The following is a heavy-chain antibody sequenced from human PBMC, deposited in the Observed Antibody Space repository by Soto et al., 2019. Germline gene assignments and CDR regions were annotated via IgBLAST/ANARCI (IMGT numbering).Heavy chain of an antibody. J-gene: IGHJ5*02. V-gene: IGHV4-30-4*08. CDR1: GGSISSGGYY. CDR3: ARDQGIAAAGKSSLSDLLSNGAANWFDP. CDR2: IYYSGST. Sequence: SETLSLTCTVSGGSISSGGYYWGWIRQPPGKGLGWIGYIYYSGSTYYNPSLKSRVTISVDTSKNQFSLKLSSVTAADTAVYYCARDQGIAAAGKSSLSDLLSNGAANWFDPWGQGTLVTVSS. D-gene: IGHD6-13*01.